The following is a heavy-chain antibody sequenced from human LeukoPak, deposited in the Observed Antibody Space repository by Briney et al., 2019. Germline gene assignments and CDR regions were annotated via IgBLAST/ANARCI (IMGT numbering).Heavy chain of an antibody. D-gene: IGHD1-1*01. CDR2: IYHSGST. Sequence: GSLRLSCAASGFTFSDYYMSWVRQPPGKGLEWIGEIYHSGSTNYNPSLKSRVTISVDKSKNQFSLKLSSVTAADTAVYYCARATGTIPSYYYYMDVWGKGTTVTVSS. CDR3: ARATGTIPSYYYYMDV. J-gene: IGHJ6*03. CDR1: GFTFSDYY. V-gene: IGHV4-34*01.